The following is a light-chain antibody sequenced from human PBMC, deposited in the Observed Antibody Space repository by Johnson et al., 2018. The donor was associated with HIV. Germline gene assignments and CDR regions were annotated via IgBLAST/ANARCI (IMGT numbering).Light chain of an antibody. CDR2: TYD. CDR3: GTWDRSLIAYV. J-gene: IGLJ1*01. Sequence: QSVLTQPPSVSGTPGQRVTISCSGSNSNIGSNTVNWYRHLPGTAPKLLIYTYDQRPSGVPDRFSGSKSGTSATLGITGLQTGDEADYYCGTWDRSLIAYVFGTGTKVTDL. CDR1: NSNIGSNT. V-gene: IGLV1-44*01.